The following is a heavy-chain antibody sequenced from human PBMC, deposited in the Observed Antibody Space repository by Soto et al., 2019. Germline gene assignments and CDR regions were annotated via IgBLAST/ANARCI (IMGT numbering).Heavy chain of an antibody. CDR1: GYTFTSYA. CDR2: INAGNGNT. D-gene: IGHD3-22*01. Sequence: ASVKVSCKASGYTFTSYAMHWVRQAPGQRLEWMGWINAGNGNTKYSQKFQGRVTITRDTSASTAYMELSSLRSEDTAVYYCARLGGFYQAFDQWGRGTLVTVSS. J-gene: IGHJ4*02. CDR3: ARLGGFYQAFDQ. V-gene: IGHV1-3*01.